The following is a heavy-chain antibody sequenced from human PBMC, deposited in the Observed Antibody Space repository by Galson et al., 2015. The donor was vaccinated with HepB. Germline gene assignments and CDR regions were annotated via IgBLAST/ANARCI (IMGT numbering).Heavy chain of an antibody. V-gene: IGHV3-30*02. Sequence: SLRLSCAASGFTFSTYGMHWVRQAPGKGLEWVAFIRDDGSDKYYADSVKGRFTISRDNSKNTLYLQMNSLRAEDTAVYYCAKGLGSTASDYWGQGTLVSVSS. CDR1: GFTFSTYG. CDR2: IRDDGSDK. CDR3: AKGLGSTASDY. J-gene: IGHJ4*02.